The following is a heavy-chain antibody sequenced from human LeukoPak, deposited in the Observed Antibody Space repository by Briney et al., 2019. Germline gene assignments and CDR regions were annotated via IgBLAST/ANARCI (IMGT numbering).Heavy chain of an antibody. V-gene: IGHV3-30-3*01. CDR3: ARDQGENGDSPFDY. D-gene: IGHD4-17*01. CDR1: GFTFSSYA. CDR2: ISYDGSNK. J-gene: IGHJ4*02. Sequence: GGFLRLSCAASGFTFSSYAMHWVRQAPGKGLEWVAVISYDGSNKYYADSVKGRFTISRDNSKNTLYLQMNSLRAEDTAVYYCARDQGENGDSPFDYWGQGTLVTVSS.